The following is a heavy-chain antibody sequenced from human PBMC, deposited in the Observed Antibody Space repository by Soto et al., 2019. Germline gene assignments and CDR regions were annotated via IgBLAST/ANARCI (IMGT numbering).Heavy chain of an antibody. J-gene: IGHJ4*02. CDR2: ISGSGATT. CDR1: GFTFSSYA. V-gene: IGHV3-23*01. D-gene: IGHD6-6*01. Sequence: GGSLRLSCAASGFTFSSYAMSWVRQAPGRGLEWVSAISGSGATTYYADSMKGRFTFSRDNSKNTLYLQMNSLRAEDTAVYYCAKAYTSSSLRYYFDYWGRGTLVTVSS. CDR3: AKAYTSSSLRYYFDY.